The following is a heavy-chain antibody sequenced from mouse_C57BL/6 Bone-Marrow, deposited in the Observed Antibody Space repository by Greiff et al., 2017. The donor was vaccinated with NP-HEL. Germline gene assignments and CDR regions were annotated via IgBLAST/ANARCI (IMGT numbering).Heavy chain of an antibody. CDR3: ERRDGSSRSCLYYFDY. Sequence: QVQLQQSGAELARPGASVKMSCKASGYTFTSYTMHWVKQRPGQGLEWIGYINPSSGYTKYNQKFKDKVTLTADKSSSTAYMQLSSLTSEDTAVYYCERRDGSSRSCLYYFDYWGQGTTLTVSS. D-gene: IGHD1-1*01. V-gene: IGHV1-4*01. CDR2: INPSSGYT. CDR1: GYTFTSYT. J-gene: IGHJ2*01.